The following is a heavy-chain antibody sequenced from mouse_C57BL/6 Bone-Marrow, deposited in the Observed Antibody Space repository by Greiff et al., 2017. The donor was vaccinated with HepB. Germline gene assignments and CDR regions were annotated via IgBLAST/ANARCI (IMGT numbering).Heavy chain of an antibody. Sequence: SGAELVRPGASVKLSCTASGFNIKDDYMHWVKQRPEQGLEWIGWIDPENGDTEYASKFQGKATITADTSSNTAYLQLSSLTSEDTAVYYCTTLYYGNDYWGQGTTLTVSS. V-gene: IGHV14-4*01. CDR1: GFNIKDDY. CDR3: TTLYYGNDY. D-gene: IGHD1-1*01. CDR2: IDPENGDT. J-gene: IGHJ2*01.